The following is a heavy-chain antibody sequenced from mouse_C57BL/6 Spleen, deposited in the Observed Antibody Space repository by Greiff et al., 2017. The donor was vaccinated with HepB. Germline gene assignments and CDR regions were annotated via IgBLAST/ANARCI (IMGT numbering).Heavy chain of an antibody. CDR2: IYPRSGNT. CDR1: GYTFTSYG. J-gene: IGHJ4*01. CDR3: ARWDGNIYYYAMDY. D-gene: IGHD2-1*01. Sequence: QVQLQQSGAELARPGASVKLSCKASGYTFTSYGISWVKQRTGKGLEWIGEIYPRSGNTYYNEKFKGKATLTADKSSSTAYMELRSLTSEDSAVYFSARWDGNIYYYAMDYWGQGTSVTVSS. V-gene: IGHV1-81*01.